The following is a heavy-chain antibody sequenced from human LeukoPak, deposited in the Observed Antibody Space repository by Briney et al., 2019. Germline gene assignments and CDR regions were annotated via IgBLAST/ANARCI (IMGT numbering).Heavy chain of an antibody. J-gene: IGHJ5*02. V-gene: IGHV4-38-2*02. CDR1: GYSISSGYY. CDR2: IYHSGST. Sequence: KASETLSLTCTVSGYSISSGYYWGWIRQPPGKGLEWIGSIYHSGSTYYNPSLKSRVTISVDTSKNQFSLKLSSVTAADTAVYYCAAPWGGWYGLWFDPWGQGTLVTVSS. D-gene: IGHD6-19*01. CDR3: AAPWGGWYGLWFDP.